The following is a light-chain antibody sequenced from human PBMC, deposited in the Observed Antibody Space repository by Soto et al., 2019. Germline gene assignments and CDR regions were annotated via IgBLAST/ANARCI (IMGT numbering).Light chain of an antibody. CDR3: LQDNTYPWA. Sequence: AIQMTQSPSSLSASVGDRVTITCRASQDIGTDVGWYQQKPGKAPNLLIYAASTLESGVPSRFSGSGSGADFTLTISSLQHEDFSTYYCLQDNTYPWAFGQGTKVAIK. V-gene: IGKV1-6*01. CDR2: AAS. J-gene: IGKJ1*01. CDR1: QDIGTD.